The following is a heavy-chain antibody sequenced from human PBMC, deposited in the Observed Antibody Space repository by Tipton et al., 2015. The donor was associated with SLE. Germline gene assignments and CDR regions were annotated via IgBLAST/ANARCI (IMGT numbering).Heavy chain of an antibody. D-gene: IGHD2-21*01. CDR3: ARAIFHGPEYYFDY. V-gene: IGHV4-31*03. J-gene: IGHJ4*02. Sequence: TLSLTCIFSDGSISSGGYYWSWIRQDPGKGLEWIGYVYYTGNTYYNPSTFYNPSLKSRVTISIDTSKNQSSLKLNSVTAADTAVYYCARAIFHGPEYYFDYWGQGILVTVSS. CDR2: VYYTGNT. CDR1: DGSISSGGYY.